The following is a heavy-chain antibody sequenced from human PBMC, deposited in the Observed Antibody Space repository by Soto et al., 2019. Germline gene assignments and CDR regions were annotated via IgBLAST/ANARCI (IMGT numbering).Heavy chain of an antibody. V-gene: IGHV3-11*06. CDR1: GFTFSDYY. CDR3: ARGYSEVIAVAGTVFDY. CDR2: ISSSSSYT. J-gene: IGHJ4*02. D-gene: IGHD6-19*01. Sequence: GGSLRLSCAASGFTFSDYYMSWIRQAPGKGLEWVSYISSSSSYTNYADSVKGRFTISRDNAKNSLYLQMNSLRAEDTAVYYCARGYSEVIAVAGTVFDYWGQGTLVTVSS.